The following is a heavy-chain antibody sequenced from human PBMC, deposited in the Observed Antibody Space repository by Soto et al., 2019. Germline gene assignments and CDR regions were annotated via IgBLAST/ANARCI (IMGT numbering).Heavy chain of an antibody. CDR1: GFTFNDFE. CDR2: IDGSGTTK. D-gene: IGHD3-10*01. J-gene: IGHJ4*02. CDR3: ARGFGRFNY. V-gene: IGHV3-48*03. Sequence: EVQLLESGGGLVQPGGSLRLSCGVSGFTFNDFEMNWVRQAPGKGLEWLVYIDGSGTTKKYADSVRGRLTISRDNPNNSLFLQMSSLSAADTAIYYCARGFGRFNYWGQGTLVSVSS.